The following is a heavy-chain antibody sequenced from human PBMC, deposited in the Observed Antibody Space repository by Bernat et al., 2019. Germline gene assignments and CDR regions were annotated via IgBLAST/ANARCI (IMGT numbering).Heavy chain of an antibody. CDR2: ISDDGNKK. J-gene: IGHJ4*02. Sequence: QVQLVESGGGVVQPGRSLRLSCAASGFTFSNYGMHWVRQAPGKGLEWVAVISDDGNKKYYGDSVRGRFTISRDSSKNTVYLQMNSLRAEDTAVYYCAITDNFDYWGQGTLVTVFS. V-gene: IGHV3-30*03. CDR1: GFTFSNYG. CDR3: AITDNFDY.